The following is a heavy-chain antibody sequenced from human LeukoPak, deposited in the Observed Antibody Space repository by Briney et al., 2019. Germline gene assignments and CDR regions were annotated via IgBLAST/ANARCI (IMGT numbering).Heavy chain of an antibody. CDR1: GYTFTSYG. J-gene: IGHJ4*02. CDR2: ISAYNGNT. D-gene: IGHD5-24*01. CDR3: ARGEGGGYPGPYYFDY. Sequence: ASVKVSCKASGYTFTSYGISWVRQAPGQGLEWMGWISAYNGNTNYAQKLQGRVTITADESTSTAYMELSSLRSEDTAVYYCARGEGGGYPGPYYFDYWGQGTLVTVSS. V-gene: IGHV1-18*01.